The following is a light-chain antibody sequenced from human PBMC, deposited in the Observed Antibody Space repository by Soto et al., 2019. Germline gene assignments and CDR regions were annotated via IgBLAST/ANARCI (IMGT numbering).Light chain of an antibody. J-gene: IGKJ2*01. Sequence: EIVMTQSPVTLSVSPGERATLSCRASQSVGSNLAWYQQKPGQAPRLLLYGASTRATGIPGRFSGSGSGTEFTLTITSLQSEDFAVYYFQQHNYWPSLGQGTKLEFK. CDR2: GAS. CDR1: QSVGSN. CDR3: QQHNYWPS. V-gene: IGKV3-15*01.